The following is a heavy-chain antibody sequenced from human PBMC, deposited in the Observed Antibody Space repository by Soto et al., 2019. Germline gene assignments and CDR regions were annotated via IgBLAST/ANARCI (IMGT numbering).Heavy chain of an antibody. CDR2: ISSSSSYT. Sequence: PGGSLRLSCAASGFTFSDYYMSWIRQAPGKGLEWVSYISSSSSYTNYADSVKGRFTISRDNAKNSLYLQMNSLRAEDTAVYYCASPPITMVRGVIKRPYWGQGTLVTVSS. V-gene: IGHV3-11*03. D-gene: IGHD3-10*01. J-gene: IGHJ4*02. CDR3: ASPPITMVRGVIKRPY. CDR1: GFTFSDYY.